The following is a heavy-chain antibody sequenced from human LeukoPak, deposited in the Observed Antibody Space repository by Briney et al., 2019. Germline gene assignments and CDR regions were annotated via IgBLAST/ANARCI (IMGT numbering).Heavy chain of an antibody. J-gene: IGHJ3*02. CDR3: ARDYQAAFDI. Sequence: GGSLRLSCVASEFTFGGYALPWVRQAPAKGLEWVAFISSDGSNKHYADSAKGRFTISRDNSKNTLFLQMNNLRREDTATYFCARDYQAAFDIWGQGTMVTVSS. V-gene: IGHV3-30-3*01. CDR1: EFTFGGYA. D-gene: IGHD3-16*02. CDR2: ISSDGSNK.